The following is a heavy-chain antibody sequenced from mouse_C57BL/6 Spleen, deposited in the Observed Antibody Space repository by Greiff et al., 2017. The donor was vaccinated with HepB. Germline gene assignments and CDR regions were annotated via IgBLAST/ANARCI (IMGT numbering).Heavy chain of an antibody. CDR3: ARYGYPLYWYFDV. D-gene: IGHD2-2*01. CDR1: GYTFTSYW. Sequence: VQLQQPGAELVKPGASVKLSCKASGYTFTSYWMQWVKQRPGQGLEWIGEIDPSDSYTNYNQKFKGKATLTVDTSSSTAYMQLSSLTSEDSAVYYCARYGYPLYWYFDVWGTGTTVTVSS. CDR2: IDPSDSYT. J-gene: IGHJ1*03. V-gene: IGHV1-50*01.